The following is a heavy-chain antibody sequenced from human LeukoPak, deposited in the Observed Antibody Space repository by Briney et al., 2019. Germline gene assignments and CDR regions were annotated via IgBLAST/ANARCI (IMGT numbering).Heavy chain of an antibody. J-gene: IGHJ4*02. CDR1: GFTFSSYG. Sequence: GGSLRLSCSGSGFTFSSYGMHWVRQAPGKGLEWVAVIWYDGSNKYYADSVKGRFTISRDNSKNTLYLQMNSLRAEDTAVYYCARDDNPHSKVDYFDYWGQGTLVTVSS. D-gene: IGHD2-21*01. CDR2: IWYDGSNK. CDR3: ARDDNPHSKVDYFDY. V-gene: IGHV3-33*08.